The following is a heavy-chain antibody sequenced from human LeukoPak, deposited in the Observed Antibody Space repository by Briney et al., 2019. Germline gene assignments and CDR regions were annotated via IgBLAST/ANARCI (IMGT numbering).Heavy chain of an antibody. CDR1: GGTFSSYA. J-gene: IGHJ4*02. D-gene: IGHD3-22*01. Sequence: ASVKVSCKASGGTFSSYAISWVRQAPGQGLEWMGGIIPIFGTANYAQKFQGRVTITTDESTSTAYMELSSLRSEDTAVYYCARLMYYYDSSGYYDLDYWGQGTLVTVSS. CDR3: ARLMYYYDSSGYYDLDY. CDR2: IIPIFGTA. V-gene: IGHV1-69*05.